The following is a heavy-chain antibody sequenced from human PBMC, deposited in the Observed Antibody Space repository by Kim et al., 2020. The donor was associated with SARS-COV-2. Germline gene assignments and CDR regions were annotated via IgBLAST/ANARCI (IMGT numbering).Heavy chain of an antibody. CDR3: AKDPSFGYSGYDHEYYF. J-gene: IGHJ4*01. D-gene: IGHD5-12*01. V-gene: IGHV3-30*18. Sequence: GGSLRLSCAASGFTFSSYGMHWVRQAPGKGLEWVAVISYDGSNKYYADSVKGRFTISRDNSKNTLYLQMNSLRAEDTAVYYCAKDPSFGYSGYDHEYYF. CDR1: GFTFSSYG. CDR2: ISYDGSNK.